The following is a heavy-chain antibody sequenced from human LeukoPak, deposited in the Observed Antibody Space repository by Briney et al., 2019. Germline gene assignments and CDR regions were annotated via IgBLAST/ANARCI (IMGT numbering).Heavy chain of an antibody. CDR1: GYTFTSYA. V-gene: IGHV1-3*01. CDR3: ASGVGGNYLGDAFDI. J-gene: IGHJ3*02. D-gene: IGHD1-26*01. Sequence: ASVKVSCKASGYTFTSYAMHWVRQAPGQRLEWMGWINAGNGNTKYSQKFQGRVTITRDTSASTAYMELSSLRSEDTAVYCCASGVGGNYLGDAFDIWGQGTMVTVSS. CDR2: INAGNGNT.